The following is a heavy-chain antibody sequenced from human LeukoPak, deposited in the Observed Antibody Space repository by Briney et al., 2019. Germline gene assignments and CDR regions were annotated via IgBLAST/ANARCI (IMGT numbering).Heavy chain of an antibody. CDR1: GYTFTSYD. CDR3: ARHYYDSSGGFDY. Sequence: ALVKVSCKASGYTFTSYDINWVRQATGQGLEWMGWTNPNSGNTGYAQKFQGRVTMTRNTSISTAYMELSSLRSEDTAVYYCARHYYDSSGGFDYWGQGTLVTVSS. J-gene: IGHJ4*02. CDR2: TNPNSGNT. V-gene: IGHV1-8*01. D-gene: IGHD3-22*01.